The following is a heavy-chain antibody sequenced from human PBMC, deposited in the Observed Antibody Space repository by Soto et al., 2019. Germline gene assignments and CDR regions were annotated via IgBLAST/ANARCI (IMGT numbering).Heavy chain of an antibody. D-gene: IGHD6-13*01. J-gene: IGHJ4*02. CDR2: ISGSGGST. CDR3: AKENGYSSSWFEFDY. Sequence: GGLLRLSCAASGFTFSSYAMSWVRQAPGKGLEWVSAISGSGGSTYYADSVKGRFTISRDNSKNTLYLQMNSLRAEDTAVYYCAKENGYSSSWFEFDYWGQGTLVTVSS. V-gene: IGHV3-23*01. CDR1: GFTFSSYA.